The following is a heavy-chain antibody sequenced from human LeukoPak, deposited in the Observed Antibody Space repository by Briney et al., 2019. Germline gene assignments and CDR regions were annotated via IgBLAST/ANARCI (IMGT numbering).Heavy chain of an antibody. D-gene: IGHD3-3*01. V-gene: IGHV3-30*02. CDR2: IRYDGSNK. CDR3: AKGFDGGANWFDP. CDR1: GFTFSSYV. J-gene: IGHJ5*02. Sequence: PGGSLRLSCAASGFTFSSYVMHWVRQAPGKGLEWVAFIRYDGSNKYYADSVKGRFTISRDNSKNTLYLQMNSLRAEDTAVYYCAKGFDGGANWFDPWGQGTLVTVSS.